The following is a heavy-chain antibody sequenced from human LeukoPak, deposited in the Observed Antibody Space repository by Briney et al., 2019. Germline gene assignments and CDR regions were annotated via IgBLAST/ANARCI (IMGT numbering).Heavy chain of an antibody. D-gene: IGHD6-6*01. Sequence: GGSLRLSCAASGFTFSSYSMNWVRQAPGKGLEWVSFISSSSSYIYYTDSVKGRFTISRDNARNSLFLQMNSLRADDTAVYYCARAPPGIATLAGYMDVWGKGTTVTVSS. CDR1: GFTFSSYS. J-gene: IGHJ6*03. CDR2: ISSSSSYI. V-gene: IGHV3-21*06. CDR3: ARAPPGIATLAGYMDV.